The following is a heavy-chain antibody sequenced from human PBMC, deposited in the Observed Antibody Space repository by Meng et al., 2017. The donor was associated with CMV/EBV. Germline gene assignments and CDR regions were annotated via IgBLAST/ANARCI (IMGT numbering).Heavy chain of an antibody. V-gene: IGHV1-46*01. Sequence: QGKVVQSGAEVKKHGASVKVSCKASGYSCTSYYMHWVRQAPGQGLEWMGIINPSGGSTSYAQKFQGRVTMTRDTSTSTVYMELSSLRSEDTAVYYCARDKIQLWPTVGYFDYWGQGTLVTVSS. CDR1: GYSCTSYY. D-gene: IGHD5-18*01. CDR3: ARDKIQLWPTVGYFDY. J-gene: IGHJ4*02. CDR2: INPSGGST.